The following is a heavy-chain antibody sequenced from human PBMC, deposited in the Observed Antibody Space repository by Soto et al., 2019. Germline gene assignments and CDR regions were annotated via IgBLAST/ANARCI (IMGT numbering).Heavy chain of an antibody. CDR2: INHSGST. V-gene: IGHV4-34*01. J-gene: IGHJ4*02. CDR3: ASRGIAAAGRRNYFDY. CDR1: GGSFSGYY. Sequence: SETLSLTCAVYGGSFSGYYWSWIRQPPGKGLEWIGEINHSGSTNYNPSLKSRVTISVDTSKNQFSLKLSSVTAADTAVYYCASRGIAAAGRRNYFDYWGQGTLVTVSS. D-gene: IGHD6-13*01.